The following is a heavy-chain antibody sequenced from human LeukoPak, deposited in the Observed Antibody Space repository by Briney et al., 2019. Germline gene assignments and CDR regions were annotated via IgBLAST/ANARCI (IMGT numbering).Heavy chain of an antibody. Sequence: SETLSLTCTVSGDSISSYYWSWIRQPGGKGLEWIGRIYTSGSTNYNPPLKSRVTMSVDTSKNQFSLKLSSVTAADTAVYYCARGRYYYGSANWFDPWGQGTLVTVSS. CDR2: IYTSGST. J-gene: IGHJ5*02. CDR1: GDSISSYY. CDR3: ARGRYYYGSANWFDP. V-gene: IGHV4-4*07. D-gene: IGHD3-10*01.